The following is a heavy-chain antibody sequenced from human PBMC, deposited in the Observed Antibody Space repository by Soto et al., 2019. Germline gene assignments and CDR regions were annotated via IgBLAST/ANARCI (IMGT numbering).Heavy chain of an antibody. CDR3: ARIINWVYLDS. CDR1: GFTLVNFA. V-gene: IGHV3-23*01. D-gene: IGHD7-27*01. Sequence: LRPSCVASGFTLVNFAMNWVRQAPGRGLEWVSSICGSGHSTYYTDSVKGRFTIYRDNSNNMLYLQMDFLRAEDTAVYYCARIINWVYLDSWGQGTLVTVSS. CDR2: ICGSGHST. J-gene: IGHJ4*02.